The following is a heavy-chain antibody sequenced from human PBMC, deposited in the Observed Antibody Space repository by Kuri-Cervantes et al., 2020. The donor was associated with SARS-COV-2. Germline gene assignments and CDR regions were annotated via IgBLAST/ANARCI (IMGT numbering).Heavy chain of an antibody. CDR2: INHSGST. J-gene: IGHJ4*02. CDR3: ARGRGALGYCSSTSCYRGWYFDY. D-gene: IGHD2-2*01. Sequence: SETLSLTCAVYGGSFSGYYWSWIRQPPGKRLEWIGEINHSGSTNYNPSLKSRVTISVDTSKNQFSLKLSSVTAADTAVYYCARGRGALGYCSSTSCYRGWYFDYWGQGTLVTVSS. V-gene: IGHV4-34*01. CDR1: GGSFSGYY.